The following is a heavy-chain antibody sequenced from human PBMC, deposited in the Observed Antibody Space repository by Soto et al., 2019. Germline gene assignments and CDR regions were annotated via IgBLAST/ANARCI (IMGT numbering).Heavy chain of an antibody. CDR2: ISYDGSNK. CDR3: AKGGFDIVVVPAASHYYYGMDV. J-gene: IGHJ6*02. Sequence: QVQLVESGGGVVQPGRSLRLSCAASGFTFSSYGMHWVRQAPGKGLEWVAVISYDGSNKYYADSVKGRFNISRDNSKNTLYLQMNSLRAEDTAVYYCAKGGFDIVVVPAASHYYYGMDVWGQGTTVTVSS. CDR1: GFTFSSYG. V-gene: IGHV3-30*18. D-gene: IGHD2-2*01.